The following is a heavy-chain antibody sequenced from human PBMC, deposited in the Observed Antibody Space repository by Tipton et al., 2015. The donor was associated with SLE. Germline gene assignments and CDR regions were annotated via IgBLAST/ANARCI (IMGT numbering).Heavy chain of an antibody. Sequence: SLRLSCAASGFTFSMYAMTWVRQAPGKGLEWVSVIYGGGSNAYYTDSVKGRVTISRDDPKNTLYLQMNSLRPEDTAFYYCAKGHLVGYSQGYFDSWGQGTLVTVSS. CDR1: GFTFSMYA. J-gene: IGHJ4*02. V-gene: IGHV3-23*03. CDR2: IYGGGSNA. CDR3: AKGHLVGYSQGYFDS. D-gene: IGHD1-26*01.